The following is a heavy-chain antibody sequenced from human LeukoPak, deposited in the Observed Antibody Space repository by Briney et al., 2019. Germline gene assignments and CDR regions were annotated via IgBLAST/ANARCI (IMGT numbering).Heavy chain of an antibody. J-gene: IGHJ4*02. Sequence: PGGSLRLSCAASGFTFSDYYMSWIRQAPGKGLEWVSYISSGGSIINYADSVKGRFTISRDNAKNSLYLQMNSLRTEDTAVYYCARGGWESVFDYWGQGTLVTVSS. V-gene: IGHV3-11*04. CDR3: ARGGWESVFDY. CDR2: ISSGGSII. CDR1: GFTFSDYY. D-gene: IGHD1-26*01.